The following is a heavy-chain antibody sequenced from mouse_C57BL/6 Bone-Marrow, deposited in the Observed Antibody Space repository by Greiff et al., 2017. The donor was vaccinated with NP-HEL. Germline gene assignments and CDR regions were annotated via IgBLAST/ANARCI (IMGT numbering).Heavy chain of an antibody. J-gene: IGHJ4*01. Sequence: VQLQQSGAELVKPGASVKISCKASGYAFSSYWMNWVKQRPGQGLEWIGQIYPGDGDTNYNGKFKGKATLTADKSSSTAYMQLSSLTSEDSAVYFCAKGRPDYYAMDYWGQGTSVTVSS. CDR2: IYPGDGDT. CDR1: GYAFSSYW. CDR3: AKGRPDYYAMDY. V-gene: IGHV1-80*01.